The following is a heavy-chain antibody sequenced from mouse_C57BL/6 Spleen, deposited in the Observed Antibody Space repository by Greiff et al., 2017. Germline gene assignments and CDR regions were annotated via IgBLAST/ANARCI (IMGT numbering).Heavy chain of an antibody. CDR1: GYSITSGYY. J-gene: IGHJ2*01. V-gene: IGHV3-6*01. Sequence: DVQLQESGPGLVKPSQSLSFTCSVTGYSITSGYYWNWIRQFPGNKLEGMGYISYDGSNNYNPSLKNRISITRDTSKNQFFLKLNTVTTEDTATYCSARNLYYFDYWGQGTTLTVSS. CDR2: ISYDGSN. CDR3: ARNLYYFDY.